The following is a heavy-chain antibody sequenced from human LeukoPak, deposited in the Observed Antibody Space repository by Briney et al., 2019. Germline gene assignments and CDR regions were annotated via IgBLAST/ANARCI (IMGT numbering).Heavy chain of an antibody. D-gene: IGHD3-9*01. CDR1: GYTFTSYG. CDR3: ARVSRSLYDILTGYYSFQFDY. J-gene: IGHJ4*02. V-gene: IGHV1-18*01. Sequence: ASVKVSCKASGYTFTSYGMSWVRQAPGQGLEWMGWISAYNGNTNYAQNLQGRVTMTTDTSTSTAYMELRSLRSDDTAVYYCARVSRSLYDILTGYYSFQFDYWGQGTLVTVSS. CDR2: ISAYNGNT.